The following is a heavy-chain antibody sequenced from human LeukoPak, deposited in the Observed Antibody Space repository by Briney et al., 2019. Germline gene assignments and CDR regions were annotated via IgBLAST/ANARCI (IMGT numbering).Heavy chain of an antibody. J-gene: IGHJ4*02. Sequence: SETLSLTCSVSFPVTNGFHWAWIRQPPGKGLEFMGYVHHTGTTYYNPSLNSRVTISVDTSKYQFSLRLTSVTAADTAVYYCARSQSLYSSSWVFDYWGQGTLVTVSS. V-gene: IGHV4-38-2*02. CDR3: ARSQSLYSSSWVFDY. CDR2: VHHTGTT. D-gene: IGHD6-13*01. CDR1: FPVTNGFH.